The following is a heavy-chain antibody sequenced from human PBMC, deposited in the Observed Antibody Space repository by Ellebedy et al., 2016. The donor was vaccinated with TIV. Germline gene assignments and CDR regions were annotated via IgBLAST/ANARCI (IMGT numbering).Heavy chain of an antibody. CDR3: ARGFVWFSYAFDI. CDR2: INPKSGGT. J-gene: IGHJ3*02. D-gene: IGHD2-21*01. Sequence: ASVKVSXKASGYTFTGTDYYMHWVRQAPGQGLVWMGWINPKSGGTNYARKFQGRVTMTRDTSISTAYMELSRLRSDDTAVFYCARGFVWFSYAFDIWGQGTMVTVSP. CDR1: GYTFTGTDYY. V-gene: IGHV1-2*02.